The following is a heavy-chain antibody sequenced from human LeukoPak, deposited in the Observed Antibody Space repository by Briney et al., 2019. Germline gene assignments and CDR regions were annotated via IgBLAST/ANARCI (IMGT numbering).Heavy chain of an antibody. V-gene: IGHV3-23*01. Sequence: GGSLRLSCAASGFTFSSYAMSWVRQAPGKGLEWVSAISGSGCSTYYADSVKGRFTISRDNSKNTLYLQMNSLRAEDTAAYYCAKPRGFGELFEDYWGQGTLVTVSS. CDR2: ISGSGCST. CDR3: AKPRGFGELFEDY. D-gene: IGHD3-10*01. J-gene: IGHJ4*02. CDR1: GFTFSSYA.